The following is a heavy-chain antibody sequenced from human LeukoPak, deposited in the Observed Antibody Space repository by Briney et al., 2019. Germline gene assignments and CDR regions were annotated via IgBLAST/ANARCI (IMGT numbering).Heavy chain of an antibody. CDR1: GFTSSSYG. Sequence: AGSLTLSCAASGFTSSSYGMHCVRQAPGKGLEWVAVISYDGSNKYYADSVKGRLTISRDNSKTTLDLQINSLRAEATAVYYCAKDRATGGQGGRWYYYYYYRDVWGKGTTVTVPS. V-gene: IGHV3-33*06. CDR2: ISYDGSNK. J-gene: IGHJ6*03. CDR3: AKDRATGGQGGRWYYYYYYRDV. D-gene: IGHD2-15*01.